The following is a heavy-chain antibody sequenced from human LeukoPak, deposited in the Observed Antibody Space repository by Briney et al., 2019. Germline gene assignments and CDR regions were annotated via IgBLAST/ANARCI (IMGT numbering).Heavy chain of an antibody. J-gene: IGHJ4*02. V-gene: IGHV4-61*02. Sequence: PSETLSLTCTVSGGSISSGSYYWSWIRQPAGKGLEWIGRIYTSGSTNYNPSLKSRVTISVDTSKNQFSLKLSSVTAAGTAVYYCARTTAPCSSTSCYPNFDYWGQGTLVTVSS. CDR2: IYTSGST. D-gene: IGHD2-2*01. CDR1: GGSISSGSYY. CDR3: ARTTAPCSSTSCYPNFDY.